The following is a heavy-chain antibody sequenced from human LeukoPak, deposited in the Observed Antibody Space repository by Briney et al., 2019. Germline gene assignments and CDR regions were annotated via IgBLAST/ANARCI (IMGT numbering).Heavy chain of an antibody. V-gene: IGHV4-59*08. J-gene: IGHJ4*02. Sequence: SETLSLTCTVSGGSISSYYWSWIRQPPGKGLEWIGYIYYSGSTNYNPSLKSRVTISVDPSKNQFSLKLTSVTAADTAVYYCARHGDYYGSGSRYWGQGTLVTVSS. CDR1: GGSISSYY. D-gene: IGHD3-10*01. CDR3: ARHGDYYGSGSRY. CDR2: IYYSGST.